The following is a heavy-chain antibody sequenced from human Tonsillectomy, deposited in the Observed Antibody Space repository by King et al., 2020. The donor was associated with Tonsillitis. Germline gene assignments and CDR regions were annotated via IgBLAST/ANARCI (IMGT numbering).Heavy chain of an antibody. CDR2: INPSGGST. D-gene: IGHD6-19*01. V-gene: IGHV1-46*01. J-gene: IGHJ4*02. Sequence: VQLVESGAEVKKPGASVKVSCKASGYTFTSYYMHWVRQAPGQGLEWMGIINPSGGSTSYAQKFQGRVTMTRDTSTSTVYMELSSLRSEDTAVYYCARDTPPGAAVAGSDYWGQGTLVTVSS. CDR1: GYTFTSYY. CDR3: ARDTPPGAAVAGSDY.